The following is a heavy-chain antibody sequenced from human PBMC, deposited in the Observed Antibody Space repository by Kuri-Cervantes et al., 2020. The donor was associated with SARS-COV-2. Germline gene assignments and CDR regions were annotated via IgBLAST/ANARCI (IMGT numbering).Heavy chain of an antibody. V-gene: IGHV1-8*01. CDR3: ARDRGSSGWSWVYYYYGMEV. D-gene: IGHD6-19*01. J-gene: IGHJ6*02. CDR1: GYTFTSYD. Sequence: ASVKVSCKASGYTFTSYDINWVRQATGQGLEWMGWMNPNSGNTGYAQKFQGRVTMTRNTSISTAYMELRSLRSDDTAVYYCARDRGSSGWSWVYYYYGMEVWGQGTTVTVSS. CDR2: MNPNSGNT.